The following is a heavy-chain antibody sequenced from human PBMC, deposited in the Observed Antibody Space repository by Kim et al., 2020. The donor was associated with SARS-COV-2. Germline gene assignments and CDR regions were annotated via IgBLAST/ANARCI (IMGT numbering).Heavy chain of an antibody. CDR1: GYTFTGYY. CDR3: AATYSSSWYYYYYGMDV. J-gene: IGHJ6*02. Sequence: ASVKVSCKASGYTFTGYYMHWVRQAPGQGLEWMGRINPNSGGTNYAQKFQGRVTMTRDTSISTAYMELSRLRSDDTAVYYCAATYSSSWYYYYYGMDVWGQGTTVTVSS. V-gene: IGHV1-2*06. D-gene: IGHD6-13*01. CDR2: INPNSGGT.